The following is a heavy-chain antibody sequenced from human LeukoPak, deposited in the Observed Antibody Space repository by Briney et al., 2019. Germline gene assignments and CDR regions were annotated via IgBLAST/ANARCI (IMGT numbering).Heavy chain of an antibody. J-gene: IGHJ1*01. CDR1: GFTFSSYS. V-gene: IGHV3-21*01. CDR3: ARGTGDSSGYYFAEYFQH. D-gene: IGHD3-22*01. CDR2: ISSSSSYI. Sequence: PGGSLRLSCAASGFTFSSYSMNWVRQAPGKGLEWVSSISSSSSYIYYADSVKGRFTISRDNAKNSLYLQMNSLRAEDTAVYYCARGTGDSSGYYFAEYFQHWGQGTLVTVSS.